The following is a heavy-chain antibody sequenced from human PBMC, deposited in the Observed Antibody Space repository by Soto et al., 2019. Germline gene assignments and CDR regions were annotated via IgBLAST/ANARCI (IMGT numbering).Heavy chain of an antibody. Sequence: QVQLVQSGAEVKKPGASVKVSCKASGSTFTTYDFDWVRQATGQGLEWMGWVNPISGNTGYAQKFQGRLTMTRATSTNAVYMELTSLTSEDTAVYYCGGGPRNSGAFDIWGQGTMVIVSA. CDR2: VNPISGNT. CDR3: GGGPRNSGAFDI. D-gene: IGHD1-26*01. V-gene: IGHV1-8*01. J-gene: IGHJ3*02. CDR1: GSTFTTYD.